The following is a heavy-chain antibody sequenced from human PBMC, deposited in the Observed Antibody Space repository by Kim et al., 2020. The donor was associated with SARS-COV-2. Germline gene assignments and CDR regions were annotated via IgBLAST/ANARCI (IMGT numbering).Heavy chain of an antibody. CDR2: FEPEDGET. D-gene: IGHD3-22*01. J-gene: IGHJ3*02. CDR3: ATLYYYDSSGYPDAFDI. CDR1: GYTLTELS. Sequence: ASVKVSCKVSGYTLTELSMHWVRQAPGKGLEWMGGFEPEDGETIYAQKFQGRVTMTEDTSTDTAYMELSSLRSEDTAVYYCATLYYYDSSGYPDAFDIWGQGTMVTVSS. V-gene: IGHV1-24*01.